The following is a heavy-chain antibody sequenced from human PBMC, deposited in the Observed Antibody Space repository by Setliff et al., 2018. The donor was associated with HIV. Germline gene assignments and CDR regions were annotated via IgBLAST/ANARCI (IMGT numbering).Heavy chain of an antibody. D-gene: IGHD2-15*01. CDR1: GFTFSNAW. CDR2: IKSKSDGGTT. CDR3: TDSQYCSGGSCYHNFDY. V-gene: IGHV3-15*01. J-gene: IGHJ4*02. Sequence: SGGSLRLSCAASGFTFSNAWMSWVRQAPGKGLEWVGRIKSKSDGGTTDYAAPVKAKFTISRDDSKNTLYLQMNSLKTDDTAVYYCTDSQYCSGGSCYHNFDYWGQGTLVTVSS.